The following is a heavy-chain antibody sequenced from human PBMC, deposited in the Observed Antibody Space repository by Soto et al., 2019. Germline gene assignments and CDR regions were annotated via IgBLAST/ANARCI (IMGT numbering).Heavy chain of an antibody. CDR3: ARDGFLEWLLYGEVSANWFDP. V-gene: IGHV4-38-2*02. Sequence: KPSETLSLTCAVSGYSISSGYYWGWIRQPPGKGLEWIGSIYHSGSTYYNPSLKSQVTISVDTSKNQFSLKLSSVTAADTAVYYCARDGFLEWLLYGEVSANWFDPWGQGTLVTVSS. CDR2: IYHSGST. CDR1: GYSISSGYY. J-gene: IGHJ5*02. D-gene: IGHD3-3*01.